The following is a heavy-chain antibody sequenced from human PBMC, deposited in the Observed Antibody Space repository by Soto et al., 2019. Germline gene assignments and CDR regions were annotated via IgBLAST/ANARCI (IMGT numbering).Heavy chain of an antibody. CDR3: ARDFYGEYADHYYGMDV. J-gene: IGHJ6*02. D-gene: IGHD4-17*01. V-gene: IGHV4-34*01. CDR2: IYHSGTT. Sequence: SETLSLTCAVYGGSFSGYYLTWIRQPPGKGLEWIGEIYHSGTTYYNPSLESRVTISVDTSNNQFSLKQSSVTAADTAVYYCARDFYGEYADHYYGMDVWGQGTTVTVSS. CDR1: GGSFSGYY.